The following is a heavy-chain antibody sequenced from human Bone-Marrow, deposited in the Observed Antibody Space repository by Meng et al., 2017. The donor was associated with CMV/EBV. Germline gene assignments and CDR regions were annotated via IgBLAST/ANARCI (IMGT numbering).Heavy chain of an antibody. CDR2: IYHSGST. D-gene: IGHD3-3*01. J-gene: IGHJ4*02. CDR1: GYSISSGYY. Sequence: SETLSLTCTVSGYSISSGYYWGWIRQPPGKGLEWIGSIYHSGSTYYNPSLKSRVTISVDTSKNQFSLKLSSVTAADTAVYYCARVGFGGLEWLSSFGWSYWGQGMLVTASS. V-gene: IGHV4-38-2*02. CDR3: ARVGFGGLEWLSSFGWSY.